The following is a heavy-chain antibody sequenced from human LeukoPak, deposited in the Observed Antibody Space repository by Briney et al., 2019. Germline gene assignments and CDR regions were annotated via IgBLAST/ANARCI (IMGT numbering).Heavy chain of an antibody. Sequence: WVRQAPGXXXDWMGWINPNSGGTNYAQKFQGSVTMTRDTSISTAYMELSRLRSDDTAVYYCARGGDFDYWGQGTLVTVSS. J-gene: IGHJ4*02. V-gene: IGHV1-2*02. CDR2: INPNSGGT. CDR3: ARGGDFDY. D-gene: IGHD4-17*01.